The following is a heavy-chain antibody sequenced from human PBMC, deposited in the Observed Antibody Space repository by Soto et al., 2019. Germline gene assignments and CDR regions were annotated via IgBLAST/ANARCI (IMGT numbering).Heavy chain of an antibody. Sequence: GSGPTLVNPTETLTLTCTVSGFSLSNARMGVSWIRQPPGKALEWLAHIFSNDEKSYSTSLKSRLTISKDTSKSQVVLTMTNMDPVDTATYYCARALYMVRSYYGMDVWGQGXTVTVYS. V-gene: IGHV2-26*01. D-gene: IGHD3-10*01. CDR3: ARALYMVRSYYGMDV. J-gene: IGHJ6*02. CDR1: GFSLSNARMG. CDR2: IFSNDEK.